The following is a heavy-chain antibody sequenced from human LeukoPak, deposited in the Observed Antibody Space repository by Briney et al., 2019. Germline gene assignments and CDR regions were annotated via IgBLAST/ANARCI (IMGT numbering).Heavy chain of an antibody. CDR3: ARDMYPQAAYYYGMDV. D-gene: IGHD2-15*01. CDR2: ISSSSSYI. Sequence: GSLRLSCAASGFTFSSYSMNWVRQAPGKGLEWVSSISSSSSYIYYADSVKGRFTISRDNAKNLLYLQMNSLRAEDTAVYYCARDMYPQAAYYYGMDVWGQGTTVTVSS. J-gene: IGHJ6*02. V-gene: IGHV3-21*01. CDR1: GFTFSSYS.